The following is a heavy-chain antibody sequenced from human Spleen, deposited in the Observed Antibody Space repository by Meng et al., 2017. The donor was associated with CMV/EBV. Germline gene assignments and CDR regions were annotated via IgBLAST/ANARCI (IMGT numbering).Heavy chain of an antibody. CDR1: GGSIITYY. Sequence: GSLRLSCTVSGGSIITYYWSWIRQPPGKSLEWIGYIYYSGSTNYNPSLKSRVTISVDTSKNQFSLRMTSVTAADTAVYYCARGSYSSAWYFDYWGQGALVTVSS. D-gene: IGHD6-19*01. CDR3: ARGSYSSAWYFDY. V-gene: IGHV4-59*01. CDR2: IYYSGST. J-gene: IGHJ4*02.